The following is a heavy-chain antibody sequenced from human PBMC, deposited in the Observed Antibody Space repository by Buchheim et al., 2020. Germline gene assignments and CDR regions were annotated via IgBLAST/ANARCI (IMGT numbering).Heavy chain of an antibody. V-gene: IGHV3-11*01. CDR2: ISSYGTTR. CDR3: ARDHHCSVGSCNTEGLDY. Sequence: QVQLVESGGGLVKPGGSLRLSCAASGFSFSDYYMTWIRQAPGKGLEWVSYISSYGTTRYYADSVKGRFTISRDNAKNSVYLQMDSLRADDTALYYCARDHHCSVGSCNTEGLDYWGQGT. D-gene: IGHD2-15*01. CDR1: GFSFSDYY. J-gene: IGHJ4*02.